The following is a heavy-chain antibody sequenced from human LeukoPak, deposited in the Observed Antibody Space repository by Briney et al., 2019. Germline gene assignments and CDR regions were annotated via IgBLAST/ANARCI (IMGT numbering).Heavy chain of an antibody. J-gene: IGHJ4*02. CDR2: IQNDGSDK. V-gene: IGHV3-30*02. Sequence: TGGSLRLSCAASGFTYNAYGMHWVRQASGKGPEGVAFIQNDGSDKYYVDSVKGRFTVSRDNSKNTLYLQMNSLRPEDTAVYYCARGACGDYLGYWGQGTLVTVSS. D-gene: IGHD4-17*01. CDR3: ARGACGDYLGY. CDR1: GFTYNAYG.